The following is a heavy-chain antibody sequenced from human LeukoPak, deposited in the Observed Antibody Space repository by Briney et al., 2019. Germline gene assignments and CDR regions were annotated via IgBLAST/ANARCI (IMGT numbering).Heavy chain of an antibody. D-gene: IGHD5-12*01. V-gene: IGHV1-69*04. CDR3: ARVSGKRGYSGYDLGGGDGY. J-gene: IGHJ4*02. Sequence: SVKVSCKASGGTFSSYAISWVRQAPGQGLEWMGRIIHILGIANYAQKFQGRVTITADKSTSTAYMELSSLRSEDTAVYYCARVSGKRGYSGYDLGGGDGYWGQGTLVTVSS. CDR1: GGTFSSYA. CDR2: IIHILGIA.